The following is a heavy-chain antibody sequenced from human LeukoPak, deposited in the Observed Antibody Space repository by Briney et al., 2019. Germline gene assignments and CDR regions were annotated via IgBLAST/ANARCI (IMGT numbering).Heavy chain of an antibody. Sequence: ASVKVSCKASGGTFSSYAISWVRQAPGQGLEWMGRIIPIFGTANYEQKFQGRVTITTDESTSTAYMELSSLRSEDTAVYYCARVAYYYGSGSYYDYWGQGTLVTVSS. CDR3: ARVAYYYGSGSYYDY. V-gene: IGHV1-69*05. J-gene: IGHJ4*02. CDR1: GGTFSSYA. CDR2: IIPIFGTA. D-gene: IGHD3-10*01.